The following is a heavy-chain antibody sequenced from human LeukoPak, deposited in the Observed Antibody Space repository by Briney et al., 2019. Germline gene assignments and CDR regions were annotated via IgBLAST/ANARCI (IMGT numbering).Heavy chain of an antibody. CDR2: MNPNSGNT. V-gene: IGHV1-8*01. Sequence: ASVEVSCKASGYTFTSYDINWVRQATRQGLEWMGWMNPNSGNTGYAQKFQGRVTMTRNTSISTAYMELSSLRSEDTAVYYCARGHHYYDSSGYDAFDIWGQGTMVTVSS. D-gene: IGHD3-22*01. CDR3: ARGHHYYDSSGYDAFDI. CDR1: GYTFTSYD. J-gene: IGHJ3*02.